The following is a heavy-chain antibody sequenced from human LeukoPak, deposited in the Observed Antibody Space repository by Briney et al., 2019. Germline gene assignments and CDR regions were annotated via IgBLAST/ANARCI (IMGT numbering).Heavy chain of an antibody. CDR2: IYSGGST. CDR1: GFTFSNFG. D-gene: IGHD1-20*01. J-gene: IGHJ3*02. V-gene: IGHV3-66*01. Sequence: GSLRLSCAASGFTFSNFGMSWVRPSPGKGLEWVSVIYSGGSTYYADSVKGRFTISRDNSKNTLYLQMNSLRAEDTAVYYCARGVNFDAFDIWGQGTMVTVSS. CDR3: ARGVNFDAFDI.